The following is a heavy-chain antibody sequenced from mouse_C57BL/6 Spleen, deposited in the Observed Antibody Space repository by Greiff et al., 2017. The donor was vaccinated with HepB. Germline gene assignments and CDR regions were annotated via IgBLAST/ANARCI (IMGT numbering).Heavy chain of an antibody. CDR2: INPSTGGT. Sequence: EVQLQQSGPELVKPGASVKISCKASGYSFTGYYMNWVKQSPEKSLEWIGEINPSTGGTTYNQKFKAKATLTVDKSSSTAYMQLKSLTSEDSAVYYCARRALLCFAYWGQGTLVTVSA. V-gene: IGHV1-42*01. J-gene: IGHJ3*01. CDR1: GYSFTGYY. CDR3: ARRALLCFAY. D-gene: IGHD3-1*01.